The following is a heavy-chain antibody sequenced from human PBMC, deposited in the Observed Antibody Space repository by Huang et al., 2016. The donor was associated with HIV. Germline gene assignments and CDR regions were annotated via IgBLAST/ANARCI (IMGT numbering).Heavy chain of an antibody. Sequence: QVRLQQWGAGVLKPSETLSLKCAVYGGSFSHYYWSWVRQSPGKAPEWIGEIIHTGTTNYNPSLKNRVTISKDTSNNQFSLKLTSVTAADSAVYYCARVPTPSYYDFWSLSSSEEDVYYYGMDVWGQGTTVTVSS. CDR1: GGSFSHYY. D-gene: IGHD3-3*01. CDR2: IIHTGTT. V-gene: IGHV4-34*02. CDR3: ARVPTPSYYDFWSLSSSEEDVYYYGMDV. J-gene: IGHJ6*02.